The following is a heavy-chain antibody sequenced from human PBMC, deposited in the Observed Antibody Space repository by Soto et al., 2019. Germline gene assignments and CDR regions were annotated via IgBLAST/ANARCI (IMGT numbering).Heavy chain of an antibody. D-gene: IGHD3-3*01. Sequence: QVQLVQSGAEVKKPGSSVKVSCKASGGTFSSYAISWVRQAPGQGLEWMGGIIPIFGTANYAQKFQGRVTITADESTSTAYMELSSLRSEDTAVYYCARDISYYDFWSGYSPSYYYYGMDVWGQGTTVTVSS. CDR3: ARDISYYDFWSGYSPSYYYYGMDV. CDR1: GGTFSSYA. J-gene: IGHJ6*02. CDR2: IIPIFGTA. V-gene: IGHV1-69*01.